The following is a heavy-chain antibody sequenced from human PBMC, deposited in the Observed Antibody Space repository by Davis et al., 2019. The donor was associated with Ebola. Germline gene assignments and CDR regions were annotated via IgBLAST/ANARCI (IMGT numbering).Heavy chain of an antibody. Sequence: PGGSLRLSCAASGFTFSSNAMSWVRQAPGKGLEWVSGIGPTSTTAYYADSVKGRFTISRDNSKNTLYLQMNSLRAEDTALYFCAKEKYQLTSIGAFDFWGQGTMVTVSS. D-gene: IGHD2-2*01. CDR1: GFTFSSNA. V-gene: IGHV3-23*01. J-gene: IGHJ3*01. CDR3: AKEKYQLTSIGAFDF. CDR2: IGPTSTTA.